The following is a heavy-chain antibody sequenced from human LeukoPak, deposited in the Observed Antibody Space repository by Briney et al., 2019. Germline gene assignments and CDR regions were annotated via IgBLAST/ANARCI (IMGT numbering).Heavy chain of an antibody. V-gene: IGHV3-9*01. Sequence: GGSLRLSCAASGFTFDDYAMHWVRQAPGKGLEWVSGISWNSGSIGYADSVKGRFTISRDNAKNSLYLQMNSLRAEDTALYYCAKDDACDIWGQGTMVNVSS. CDR3: AKDDACDI. J-gene: IGHJ3*02. CDR1: GFTFDDYA. CDR2: ISWNSGSI.